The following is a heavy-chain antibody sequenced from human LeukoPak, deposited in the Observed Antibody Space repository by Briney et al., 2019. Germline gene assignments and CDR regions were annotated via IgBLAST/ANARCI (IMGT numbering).Heavy chain of an antibody. CDR1: GFTFSSYA. V-gene: IGHV3-23*01. J-gene: IGHJ6*03. D-gene: IGHD3-3*01. CDR3: ARQAHWSGYYSTGYYYYYMDV. Sequence: PGGSLRLSCAASGFTFSSYAMSWVRQAPGKGLEWVSAISGSGGSTYYADSVKGRFTISRDNSKNTLYLQVNSLRTEDTAVYYCARQAHWSGYYSTGYYYYYMDVWGQGTTATVSS. CDR2: ISGSGGST.